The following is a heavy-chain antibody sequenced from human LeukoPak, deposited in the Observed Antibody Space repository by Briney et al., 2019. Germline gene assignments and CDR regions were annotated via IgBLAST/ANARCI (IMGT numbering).Heavy chain of an antibody. Sequence: GASVKVSCKSSGYTFTSYDINWVRQATGQGLEWMGWMNPNSGNTGYAQKFQGRVTITRNTSISTAYMELSSLRSEDTAVYYCARGRQWLVRGIGMKFDPWGQGTLVTVSS. CDR2: MNPNSGNT. CDR3: ARGRQWLVRGIGMKFDP. J-gene: IGHJ5*02. V-gene: IGHV1-8*03. D-gene: IGHD6-19*01. CDR1: GYTFTSYD.